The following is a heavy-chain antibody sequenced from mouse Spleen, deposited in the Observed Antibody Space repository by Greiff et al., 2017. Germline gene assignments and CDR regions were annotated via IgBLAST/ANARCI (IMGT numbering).Heavy chain of an antibody. CDR3: AKQGGAMDY. CDR1: GFSLTTYG. Sequence: VQLVESGPGLVAPSHSLSITCTVSGFSLTTYGVDWVRQPPGKGLEWLGFIWRGGNTNNYSALMSRLSISKDNSKSEVFLKMNSLQTDDTAMYCGAKQGGAMDYWGQGTSVTVSS. V-gene: IGHV2-9*01. J-gene: IGHJ4*01. CDR2: IWRGGNT.